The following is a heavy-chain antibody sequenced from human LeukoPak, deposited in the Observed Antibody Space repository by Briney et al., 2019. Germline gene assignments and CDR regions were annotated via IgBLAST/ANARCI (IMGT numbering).Heavy chain of an antibody. D-gene: IGHD3-10*01. J-gene: IGHJ4*02. CDR3: ATLLTYYYGSGIQY. Sequence: GASVKVSCKASGGTFSSYAISWVRQAPGQGLEWMGGIIPIFGTANYAQKFQGRVTITADKSTSTAYMELSSLRSEDTAVYYCATLLTYYYGSGIQYWGQGTLVTVSS. V-gene: IGHV1-69*06. CDR1: GGTFSSYA. CDR2: IIPIFGTA.